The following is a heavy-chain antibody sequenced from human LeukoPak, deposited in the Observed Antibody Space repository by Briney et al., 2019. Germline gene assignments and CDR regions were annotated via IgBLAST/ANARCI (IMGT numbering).Heavy chain of an antibody. CDR3: ASSPVLMVYAFDY. Sequence: GASVKVSCKASGYTFTAYYMHWVRQVPGQGLEWMGRINPNSGDTDYAQKFQGRVIMTRDTSISTAYMEVSRLRSDDTAVYYCASSPVLMVYAFDYWGQGTLVTVSS. V-gene: IGHV1-2*06. J-gene: IGHJ4*02. CDR1: GYTFTAYY. CDR2: INPNSGDT. D-gene: IGHD2-8*01.